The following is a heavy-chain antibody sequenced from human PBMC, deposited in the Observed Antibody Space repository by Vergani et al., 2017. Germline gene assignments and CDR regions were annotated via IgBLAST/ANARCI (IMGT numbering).Heavy chain of an antibody. V-gene: IGHV1-69*01. CDR3: ARMKRITMVRGGYFDY. CDR1: GGTFSNHV. D-gene: IGHD3-10*01. Sequence: QVQLVQSGAEVKKPGSSVKVSCKSSGGTFSNHVLAWVRQAPGQGLEWMGGILPLFGTPTYAQRFQGRVTITADESTSTAYMELSSLRSEDTAVYYCARMKRITMVRGGYFDYWGQGTLVTVSS. J-gene: IGHJ4*02. CDR2: ILPLFGTP.